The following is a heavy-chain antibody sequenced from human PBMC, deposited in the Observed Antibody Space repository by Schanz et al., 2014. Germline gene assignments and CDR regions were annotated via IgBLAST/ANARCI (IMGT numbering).Heavy chain of an antibody. D-gene: IGHD1-26*01. J-gene: IGHJ4*02. V-gene: IGHV3-48*04. Sequence: EAQLLESGGGLVQPGGSLRLSCAASGFNFKAYAMSWVRQAPGKGLEWVSDISDSGDSTHYADSVKGRFTISRDNAKNSLYLQMNSLRAEDTAVYYFARDSGSHYLVDYWGQGTLVTVSS. CDR2: ISDSGDST. CDR3: ARDSGSHYLVDY. CDR1: GFNFKAYA.